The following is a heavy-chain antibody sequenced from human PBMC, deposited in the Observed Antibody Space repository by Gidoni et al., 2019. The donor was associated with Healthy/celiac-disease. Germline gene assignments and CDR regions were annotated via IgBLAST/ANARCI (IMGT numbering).Heavy chain of an antibody. CDR2: SYPGGTNT. Sequence: EVQLAQSGAEVQESGESLTISCMGYGYSFTSYWLGWVLQRPRKGLGLMGSSYPGGTNTRDSPSIQGHVTNSADETISTAYLQWSSLKASDTAMYYCAGRPLGFGEDYYFDYWGQGTLVTVSS. V-gene: IGHV5-51*01. CDR1: GYSFTSYW. CDR3: AGRPLGFGEDYYFDY. J-gene: IGHJ4*02. D-gene: IGHD3-16*01.